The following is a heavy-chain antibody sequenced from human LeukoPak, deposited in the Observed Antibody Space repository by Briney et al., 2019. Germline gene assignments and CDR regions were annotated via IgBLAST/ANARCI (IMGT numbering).Heavy chain of an antibody. CDR3: ARGDDFWSGYYPYYYYYGMDV. Sequence: GGSLRLSCAASGFTFSSYWMHWVRQAPGKGLVWVSRINSDGSSTSYADSVKGRFPISRDNDKNTLYLQMNSLRAEDTAVYYCARGDDFWSGYYPYYYYYGMDVWGQGTTVTVSS. CDR1: GFTFSSYW. D-gene: IGHD3-3*01. CDR2: INSDGSST. V-gene: IGHV3-74*01. J-gene: IGHJ6*02.